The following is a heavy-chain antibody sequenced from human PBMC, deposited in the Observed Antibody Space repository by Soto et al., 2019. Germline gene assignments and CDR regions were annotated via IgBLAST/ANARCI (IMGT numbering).Heavy chain of an antibody. CDR1: GFSFSNYG. Sequence: GGSLRLSCAASGFSFSNYGMHWVRQAPGKGLEWVALIWHDGSNKYYAESVKGRFTISRDNSKDMVYLQMNSLRAEDTAMYYCARDGDANTGFGKDYWGQGTMVTVYS. CDR3: ARDGDANTGFGKDY. D-gene: IGHD3-16*01. J-gene: IGHJ4*02. CDR2: IWHDGSNK. V-gene: IGHV3-33*01.